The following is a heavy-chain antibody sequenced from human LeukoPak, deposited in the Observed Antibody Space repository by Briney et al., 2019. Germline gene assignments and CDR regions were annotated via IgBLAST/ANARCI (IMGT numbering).Heavy chain of an antibody. V-gene: IGHV1-46*01. J-gene: IGHJ4*02. CDR2: INPSGGST. D-gene: IGHD3-22*01. Sequence: ASVKVSGKASGYTFTSYYMHWVRQAPGQGLEWMGIINPSGGSTSYAQKFQGRVTMTRDTSTSTVYMELSSLRSEDTAVYYCARDRPGTMIVVGPLDYWGQGTLVTVSS. CDR1: GYTFTSYY. CDR3: ARDRPGTMIVVGPLDY.